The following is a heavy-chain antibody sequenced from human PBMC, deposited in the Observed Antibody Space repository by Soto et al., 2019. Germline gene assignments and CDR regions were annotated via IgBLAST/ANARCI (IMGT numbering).Heavy chain of an antibody. CDR2: IVVGSGNT. D-gene: IGHD1-26*01. V-gene: IGHV1-58*01. Sequence: SVKVSCKASGFTFTSSAVQWVRQARLRLLEWIGWIVVGSGNTNYAQKFQERVTITRDMSTSTAYMELSSLRYEDTAVYYCAAGRAYSESYSGLIRHCDYWG. CDR1: GFTFTSSA. CDR3: AAGRAYSESYSGLIRHCDY. J-gene: IGHJ4*01.